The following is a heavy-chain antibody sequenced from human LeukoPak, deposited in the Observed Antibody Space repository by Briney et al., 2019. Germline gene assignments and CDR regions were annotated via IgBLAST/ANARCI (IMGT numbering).Heavy chain of an antibody. CDR3: ARVQERWLQLSAFDI. J-gene: IGHJ3*02. CDR1: GGSFSGYY. V-gene: IGHV4-34*01. CDR2: NNHSGST. D-gene: IGHD5-24*01. Sequence: SETLSLTCAVYGGSFSGYYWSWIRQPPGKGLEWVGENNHSGSTNYNPSLKSRVTISVDTSKNQFSLKLSSVTAADTAVYYCARVQERWLQLSAFDIWGQGTMVTVSS.